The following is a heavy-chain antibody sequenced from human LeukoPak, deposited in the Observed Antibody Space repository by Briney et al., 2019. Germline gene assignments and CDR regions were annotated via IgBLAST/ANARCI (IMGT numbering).Heavy chain of an antibody. CDR3: ARVVPGYGDYTPFDY. CDR1: GFTFSSYE. D-gene: IGHD4-17*01. CDR2: ISSSGSTI. J-gene: IGHJ4*02. V-gene: IGHV3-48*03. Sequence: PGGSLRLSCAASGFTFSSYEMNWVRQAPGKGLEWVSYISSSGSTIYYADSVKGRFTISRDNAKNSLYLQMNSLRAEDTAVYYCARVVPGYGDYTPFDYWGQGTPVTVSS.